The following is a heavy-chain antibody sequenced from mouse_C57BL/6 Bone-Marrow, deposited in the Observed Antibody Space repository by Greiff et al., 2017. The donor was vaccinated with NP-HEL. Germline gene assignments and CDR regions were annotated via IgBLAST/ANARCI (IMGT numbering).Heavy chain of an antibody. CDR1: GYTFTSYW. Sequence: QVQLQQPGTELVKPGASVKLSCKASGYTFTSYWMHWVKQRPGQGLEWIGNIKPSNGGTNYNEKFKSKATLTVDKSSSTAYMQLSSLTSEDSAVYYCARWEVYYDYDVGYWGQGTTLTVSS. D-gene: IGHD2-4*01. V-gene: IGHV1-53*01. CDR2: IKPSNGGT. CDR3: ARWEVYYDYDVGY. J-gene: IGHJ2*01.